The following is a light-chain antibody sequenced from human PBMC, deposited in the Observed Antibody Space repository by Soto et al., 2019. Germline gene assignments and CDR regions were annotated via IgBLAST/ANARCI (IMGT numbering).Light chain of an antibody. V-gene: IGKV1-5*03. CDR3: QQYNSWLS. CDR2: TVS. CDR1: ESIITW. Sequence: QMTQSPSTLSAFIGDRVTITCRANESIITWLAWYQQKPGKHPKLLIYTVSTLESGVPSIFSGSGSGTDFTLTISSLHPDYLGTYYCQQYNSWLSFGGGTKVEIK. J-gene: IGKJ4*01.